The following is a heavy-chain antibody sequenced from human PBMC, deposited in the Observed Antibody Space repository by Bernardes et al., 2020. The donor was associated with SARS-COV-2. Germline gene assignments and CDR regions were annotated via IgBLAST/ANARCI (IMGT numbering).Heavy chain of an antibody. Sequence: VTVPCKVTGYTLTEISMHWVRQAPGKGLEWMGGFDPEDGETIYAQKFQGRVTMTEDTSTDTAYMELSSLRSEDTAVYYCATAPPTVYCTGGVCYRGNWFDPWGQGTLVTVSS. CDR2: FDPEDGET. V-gene: IGHV1-24*01. D-gene: IGHD2-8*02. CDR3: ATAPPTVYCTGGVCYRGNWFDP. CDR1: GYTLTEIS. J-gene: IGHJ5*02.